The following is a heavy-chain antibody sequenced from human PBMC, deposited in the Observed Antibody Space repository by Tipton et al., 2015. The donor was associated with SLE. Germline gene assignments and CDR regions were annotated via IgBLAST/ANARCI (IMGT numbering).Heavy chain of an antibody. D-gene: IGHD3-22*01. CDR2: TYYRSKWYY. CDR1: GDSVSSNSAA. Sequence: LRLSCAISGDSVSSNSAAWNWIRQSPSRGLEWLGRTYYRSKWYYNYAVSVKSRITINPDTSRNQFSLQLNSVTPEDTAVYYCTRGSGDSSGYYFDWGQGTLVTVSS. J-gene: IGHJ4*02. CDR3: TRGSGDSSGYYFD. V-gene: IGHV6-1*01.